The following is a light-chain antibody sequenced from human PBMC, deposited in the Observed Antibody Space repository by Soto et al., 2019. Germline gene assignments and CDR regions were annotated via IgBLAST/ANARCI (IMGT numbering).Light chain of an antibody. CDR2: AVS. V-gene: IGKV1-39*01. Sequence: IQMTQSPSSLSASVGDRVTITCRASQSITSYLNWYQQKPGKAPKLLIYAVSNLQSGVPSRFSGSGSGTDFTLTISSLQPEDFATYYGQQTYSTPRTLGQGTRVEIK. J-gene: IGKJ1*01. CDR1: QSITSY. CDR3: QQTYSTPRT.